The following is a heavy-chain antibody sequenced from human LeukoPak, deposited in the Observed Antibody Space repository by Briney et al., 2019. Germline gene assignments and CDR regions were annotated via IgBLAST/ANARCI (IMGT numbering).Heavy chain of an antibody. CDR3: AKLISPYDS. CDR2: IRYDGNNK. J-gene: IGHJ4*02. V-gene: IGHV3-30*02. CDR1: GFPFSTYG. Sequence: PGGSLRLSCAASGFPFSTYGMHWVRQAPGKGLEWVAFIRYDGNNKYYADSVKGRFTISRDNSKNTLYLQMNSLRAEDTAVYYCAKLISPYDSWGQGTLVTVSS.